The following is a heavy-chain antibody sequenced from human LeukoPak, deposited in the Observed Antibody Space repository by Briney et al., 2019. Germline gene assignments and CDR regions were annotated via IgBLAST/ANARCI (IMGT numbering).Heavy chain of an antibody. CDR2: IYYSGST. Sequence: SETLSLTCTVSGGSISSAAYYWSWIRQPPGKGLEWIGYIYYSGSTNYNPSLKSRVTISVDTSKNQFSLKLSSVTATDTAVYYCARLDYYASGFFEYWGRGTLVTVSS. CDR3: ARLDYYASGFFEY. D-gene: IGHD3-10*01. CDR1: GGSISSAAYY. J-gene: IGHJ4*02. V-gene: IGHV4-61*08.